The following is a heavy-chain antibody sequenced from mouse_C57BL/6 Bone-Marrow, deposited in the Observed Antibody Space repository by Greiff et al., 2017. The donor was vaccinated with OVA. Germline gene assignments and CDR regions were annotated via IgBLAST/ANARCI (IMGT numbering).Heavy chain of an antibody. D-gene: IGHD2-5*01. J-gene: IGHJ3*01. CDR2: IWGDGST. V-gene: IGHV2-3*01. CDR1: GFSLTSYG. Sequence: QVQLKQSGPGLVAPSQSLSITCTVSGFSLTSYGVSWVRQPPGKGLEWLGVIWGDGSTHYHSALISRLSISKDNSKSQVLLKLNRLQTEDTATYYCAKLDSKCAYWGQGTLVTVSA. CDR3: AKLDSKCAY.